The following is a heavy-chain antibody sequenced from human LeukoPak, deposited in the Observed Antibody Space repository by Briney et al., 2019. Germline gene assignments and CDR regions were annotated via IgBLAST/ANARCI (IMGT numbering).Heavy chain of an antibody. CDR3: ARAPPVVTALGVWFDP. Sequence: PSETLSLTCTVSGGSISSYYWSWIRQPPAKGLEWIGYIYYSGSTNYNPSLKSRVTISVDTSKNQFSLKLSSVTAADTAVYYCARAPPVVTALGVWFDPWGQGTLVTVSS. V-gene: IGHV4-59*01. D-gene: IGHD4-23*01. CDR1: GGSISSYY. CDR2: IYYSGST. J-gene: IGHJ5*02.